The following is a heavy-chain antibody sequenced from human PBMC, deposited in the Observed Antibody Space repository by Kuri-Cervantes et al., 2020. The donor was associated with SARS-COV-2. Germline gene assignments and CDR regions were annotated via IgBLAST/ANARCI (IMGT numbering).Heavy chain of an antibody. V-gene: IGHV1-18*01. CDR3: ARGTAPYYDFWSGPDNYFDY. CDR2: ISAYNGNT. Sequence: ASVKVSCKASGYTFTSYGISWVRQAPGQGLEWMGWISAYNGNTNYAQKLQGRVTMTRDTSISTAYMELSRLRSDDTAVYYCARGTAPYYDFWSGPDNYFDYWGQGNLVNVSS. D-gene: IGHD3-3*01. J-gene: IGHJ4*02. CDR1: GYTFTSYG.